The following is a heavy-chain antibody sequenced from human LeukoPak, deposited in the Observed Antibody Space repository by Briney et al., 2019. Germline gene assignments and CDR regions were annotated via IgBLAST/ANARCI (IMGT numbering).Heavy chain of an antibody. Sequence: GGSLRLSCAASGFTFSSYWMSWVRQAPGKGLGWVANIKQDGSEKYYVDSVKGRFTISRDNAKNSLYLQMNSLRAEDTAVYYCARDGVITFGGVIAPTTFDYWGQGTLVTVSS. J-gene: IGHJ4*02. CDR3: ARDGVITFGGVIAPTTFDY. D-gene: IGHD3-16*02. CDR2: IKQDGSEK. CDR1: GFTFSSYW. V-gene: IGHV3-7*01.